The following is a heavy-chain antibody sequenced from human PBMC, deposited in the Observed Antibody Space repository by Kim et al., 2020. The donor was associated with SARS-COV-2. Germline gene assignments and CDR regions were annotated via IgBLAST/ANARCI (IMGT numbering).Heavy chain of an antibody. CDR2: ISYDGSNK. V-gene: IGHV3-30*18. D-gene: IGHD5-18*01. Sequence: GGSLRLSCAASGFTFSSYGMHWVRQAPGKGLEWVAVISYDGSNKYYADSVKGRFTISRDNSKNTLYLQMNSLRAEDTAVYYCAKGRGYSYGGPGYWGQGTLVTVSS. CDR1: GFTFSSYG. CDR3: AKGRGYSYGGPGY. J-gene: IGHJ4*02.